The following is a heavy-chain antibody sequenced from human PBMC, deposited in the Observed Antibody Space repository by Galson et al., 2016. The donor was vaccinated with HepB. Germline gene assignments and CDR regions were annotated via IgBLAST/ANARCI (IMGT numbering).Heavy chain of an antibody. J-gene: IGHJ2*01. CDR1: GFTFSSYS. Sequence: SLRLSCAASGFTFSSYSMNWVRQAPGKGLEWVSSISRSSRYIYYADSVKGRFTISRDNAKNSLYLQMNSLRAEDTAVYYCARDPRITMIVVVNVALDLWGRGTLVIVSS. D-gene: IGHD3-22*01. CDR2: ISRSSRYI. CDR3: ARDPRITMIVVVNVALDL. V-gene: IGHV3-21*01.